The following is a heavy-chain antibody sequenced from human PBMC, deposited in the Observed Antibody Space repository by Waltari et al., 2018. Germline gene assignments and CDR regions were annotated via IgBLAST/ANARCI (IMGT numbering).Heavy chain of an antibody. Sequence: QVQLVQSGAEVKKPGASVKVSCKASGYTFTGYYMHWVRQAPGQGLEWMGRINPNSGGTNYAQKFQGRVTMTRDTSISTAYMELSRLRSDDTAVYYCARDGPKVGATNDAFDIWGQGTMVTVSS. J-gene: IGHJ3*02. CDR2: INPNSGGT. D-gene: IGHD1-26*01. V-gene: IGHV1-2*06. CDR1: GYTFTGYY. CDR3: ARDGPKVGATNDAFDI.